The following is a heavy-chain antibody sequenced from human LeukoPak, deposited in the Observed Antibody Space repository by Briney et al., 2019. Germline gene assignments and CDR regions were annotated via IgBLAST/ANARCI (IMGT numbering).Heavy chain of an antibody. V-gene: IGHV4-34*01. Sequence: SETLSLTCAVYGGSFSGYYWSWIRQPPGKGLEWIGEINHSGSTNYNPSLKSRVTISVDTSKDQFSLKLSSVTAADTAVYYCARGRYCSGGSCSFDPWGEGTLVTVSS. CDR2: INHSGST. CDR3: ARGRYCSGGSCSFDP. CDR1: GGSFSGYY. D-gene: IGHD2-15*01. J-gene: IGHJ5*02.